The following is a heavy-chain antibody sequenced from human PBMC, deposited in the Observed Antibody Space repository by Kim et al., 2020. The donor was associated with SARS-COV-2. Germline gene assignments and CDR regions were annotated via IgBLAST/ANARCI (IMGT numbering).Heavy chain of an antibody. D-gene: IGHD5-18*01. CDR1: GGSVSSGSYY. CDR2: IYYSGST. CDR3: ARDSGQDTALVR. V-gene: IGHV4-61*01. J-gene: IGHJ4*02. Sequence: SETLSLTCTVSGGSVSSGSYYWSWLRQPPGKGLEWIGYIYYSGSTNYNPSLKSRVTISVDTSKNQFSLMLSSVTAADTAVYYCARDSGQDTALVRWGQGTLVTVSS.